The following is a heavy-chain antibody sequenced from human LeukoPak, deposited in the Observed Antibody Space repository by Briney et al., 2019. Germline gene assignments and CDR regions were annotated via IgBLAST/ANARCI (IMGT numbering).Heavy chain of an antibody. CDR2: IYSSGST. CDR3: ARHYGGSYYYFDY. J-gene: IGHJ4*02. D-gene: IGHD1-26*01. Sequence: SETLSLTCTVSGASISSGDYYWSWIRQPPGKGLEWIGYIYSSGSTNNNPSLRGRVTMSVDTSKDQFSLKLTSVTAADTAIYSCARHYGGSYYYFDYWGQGTLVTVSS. CDR1: GASISSGDYY. V-gene: IGHV4-61*08.